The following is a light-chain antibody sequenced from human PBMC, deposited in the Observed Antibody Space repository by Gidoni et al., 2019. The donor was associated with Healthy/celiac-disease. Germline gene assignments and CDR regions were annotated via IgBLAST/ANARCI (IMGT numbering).Light chain of an antibody. V-gene: IGKV1-5*03. CDR3: QQYNSYPWT. CDR2: KAS. CDR1: HSSSSW. J-gene: IGKJ1*01. Sequence: DIQMTQSPSTLSASVGDRVTITCRASHSSSSWLAWYQQKPGKAPKPLIYKASSLESGVPSRFSGSGAGKEFTLTISSLQPDDFATYYCQQYNSYPWTFGQGTKVEIK.